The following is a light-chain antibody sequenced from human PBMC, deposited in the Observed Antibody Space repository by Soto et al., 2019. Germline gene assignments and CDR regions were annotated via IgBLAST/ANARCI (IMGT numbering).Light chain of an antibody. J-gene: IGKJ1*01. CDR1: QSIRSY. Sequence: DIQMNRSPSSLSASVGERGTITCRASQSIRSYLSWHQQKPGKAPNLLIFGASRLQSGVPSRFSGSGSGTDFTLTINTLQPEDFATYYCQQSFSTPSTFGQGTKVDIK. V-gene: IGKV1-39*01. CDR3: QQSFSTPST. CDR2: GAS.